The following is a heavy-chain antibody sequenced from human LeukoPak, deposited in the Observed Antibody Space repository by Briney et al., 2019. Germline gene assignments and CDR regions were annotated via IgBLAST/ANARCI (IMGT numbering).Heavy chain of an antibody. V-gene: IGHV3-9*01. CDR2: ISWNSGSI. Sequence: GGSLRLSCAASGFTFDDYAMHWVRQAPGKGLEWVSGISWNSGSIGYADSVKGRFTISRDNAKNSLYLQMNSLRAEDTALYYCAKTGSGYYYFDYWGQGTLVTVSS. CDR3: AKTGSGYYYFDY. D-gene: IGHD3-22*01. CDR1: GFTFDDYA. J-gene: IGHJ4*02.